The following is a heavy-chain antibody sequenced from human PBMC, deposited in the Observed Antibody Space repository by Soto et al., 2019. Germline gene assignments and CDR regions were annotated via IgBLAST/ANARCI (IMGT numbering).Heavy chain of an antibody. CDR1: GYTFTSYA. Sequence: ASVKVSCKASGYTFTSYAMHWVRQAPGQTLDWMGWINAGNGNTKYSQKFQGRVTITRDTSESTGYMELSSLRSEDTAVYYCAIWCLESRSGRYYYYGMDVWGQGTTGTVSS. CDR2: INAGNGNT. CDR3: AIWCLESRSGRYYYYGMDV. D-gene: IGHD3-3*01. V-gene: IGHV1-3*01. J-gene: IGHJ6*01.